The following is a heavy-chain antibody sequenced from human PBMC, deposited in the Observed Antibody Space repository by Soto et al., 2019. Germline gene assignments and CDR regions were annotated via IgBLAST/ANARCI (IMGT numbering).Heavy chain of an antibody. CDR2: VWSDGNYK. V-gene: IGHV3-33*01. Sequence: QVQLVESGGGVVQPGRSLRLSCAASGFTFSSYVLHWVRQAPGKGPEWVAVVWSDGNYKYYTDSLKGRFTISRDHSKNTLYLQMNSLRAEDTAVYYCASGIEGIDYWGQGTLVTVSS. D-gene: IGHD1-1*01. CDR1: GFTFSSYV. J-gene: IGHJ4*02. CDR3: ASGIEGIDY.